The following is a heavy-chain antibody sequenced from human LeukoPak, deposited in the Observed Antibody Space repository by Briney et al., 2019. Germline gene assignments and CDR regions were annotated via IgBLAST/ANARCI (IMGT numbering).Heavy chain of an antibody. J-gene: IGHJ5*02. CDR1: GGSISGFY. V-gene: IGHV4-59*01. CDR2: IYYSGST. CDR3: ARASAITIFGVAYNWFDP. Sequence: SETLSLTCTVSGGSISGFYWSWIRQPPGKGLEWIGYIYYSGSTNYNPSLKSRVTISVDTSKNQFSLKLSSVTAADTAVYYCARASAITIFGVAYNWFDPWGQGTLVTVSS. D-gene: IGHD3-3*01.